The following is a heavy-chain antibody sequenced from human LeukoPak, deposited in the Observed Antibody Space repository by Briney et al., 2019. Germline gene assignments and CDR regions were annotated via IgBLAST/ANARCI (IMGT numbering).Heavy chain of an antibody. D-gene: IGHD1-26*01. Sequence: PSETLSLTCTVSGGSISSGDYYWSWIRQPPGKGLEYIGYIYYTGSTNYNPSLKSRATISLDTSREQFSLKLSSVTAADTAAYYCARLSGSFFDYWGQGTLVTVSS. J-gene: IGHJ4*02. CDR1: GGSISSGDYY. CDR3: ARLSGSFFDY. V-gene: IGHV4-61*08. CDR2: IYYTGST.